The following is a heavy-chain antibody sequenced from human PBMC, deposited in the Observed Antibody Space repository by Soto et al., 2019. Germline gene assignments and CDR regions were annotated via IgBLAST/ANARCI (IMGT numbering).Heavy chain of an antibody. V-gene: IGHV3-30-3*01. J-gene: IGHJ2*01. CDR2: ISHDVSNK. CDR1: GFTFNDHA. CDR3: ARDYNWYFDL. Sequence: QVQLVDSGGGVVQPGGSLRLSCTASGFTFNDHAMHWVRQAPGKGLEWVAVISHDVSNKYYADSVKGRFTVSRDNSKNTLCLQVNSLRVEDTAVYYCARDYNWYFDLWGRGTLVIVSS.